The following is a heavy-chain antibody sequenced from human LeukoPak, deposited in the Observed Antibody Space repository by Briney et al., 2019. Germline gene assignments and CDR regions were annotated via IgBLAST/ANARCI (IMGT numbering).Heavy chain of an antibody. CDR3: ARASAYDTSGYYYYFDH. V-gene: IGHV3-30*04. D-gene: IGHD3-22*01. CDR2: TAYDGGDI. CDR1: GFIFSSHA. J-gene: IGHJ4*02. Sequence: GGSLRLSCEASGFIFSSHAMHWVRQAPGKGLAWVAVTAYDGGDIHYADSVKGRFTISRDNSKNTLYLQMNSLRAEDTAVYFCARASAYDTSGYYYYFDHWGQGTLVTVSS.